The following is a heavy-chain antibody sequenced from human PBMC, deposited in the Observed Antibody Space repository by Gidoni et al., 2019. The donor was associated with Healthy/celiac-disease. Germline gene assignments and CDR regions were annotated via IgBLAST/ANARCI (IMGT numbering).Heavy chain of an antibody. V-gene: IGHV5-10-1*01. D-gene: IGHD3-16*02. CDR1: GYSSTSSW. Sequence: EVQLVPSGAEVKKPGASLRISCKGSGYSSTSSWISWVRQMPGKGLEWMGRIDPSDAYTNYSPSFQGHVTISADKSISTAYLQWSSLKASDTAMYYCARLRLGELSRPGTWGQGTLVTVSS. CDR3: ARLRLGELSRPGT. J-gene: IGHJ4*02. CDR2: IDPSDAYT.